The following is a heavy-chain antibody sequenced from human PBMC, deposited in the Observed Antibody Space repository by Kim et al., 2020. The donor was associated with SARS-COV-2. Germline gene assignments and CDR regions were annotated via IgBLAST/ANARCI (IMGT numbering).Heavy chain of an antibody. CDR1: GYTFTSYG. V-gene: IGHV1-18*01. J-gene: IGHJ6*02. CDR3: ARESTRYGYYYGMDV. D-gene: IGHD3-9*01. Sequence: ASVKVSCKASGYTFTSYGISWVRQAPGQGLEWMGWISAYNGNTNYAQKLQGRVTMTTDTSTSTAYMELRSLRSDDTAVYYCARESTRYGYYYGMDVWGQGTTVTVSS. CDR2: ISAYNGNT.